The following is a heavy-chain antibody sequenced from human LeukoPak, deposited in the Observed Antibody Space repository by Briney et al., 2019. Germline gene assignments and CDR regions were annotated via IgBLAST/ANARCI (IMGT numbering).Heavy chain of an antibody. CDR3: ARIRGIREYQLLY. V-gene: IGHV1-8*02. D-gene: IGHD2-2*01. Sequence: ASVKVSCKASGYTFTSYDINWVRQTTGQGLEWMGWMNPNSGNTGYAQKFQGRVTMTRNTSISTAYMALSSLRSEDTAVYYCARIRGIREYQLLYWGQGTLVTVSS. CDR2: MNPNSGNT. J-gene: IGHJ4*02. CDR1: GYTFTSYD.